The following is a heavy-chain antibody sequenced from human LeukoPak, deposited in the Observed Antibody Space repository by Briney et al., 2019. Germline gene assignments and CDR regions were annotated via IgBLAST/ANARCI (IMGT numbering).Heavy chain of an antibody. CDR2: NNGDGGTT. Sequence: GGSLRLSCVASGFSLSGYWMYWVRQAPGKGLMYISRNNGDGGTTNYADVVKGRFTMSRDNVKNTLYLQMNSLRVEDTAVYYCARDPRNVGLAPWGQGTLVTVSS. D-gene: IGHD2-15*01. V-gene: IGHV3-74*01. J-gene: IGHJ5*02. CDR3: ARDPRNVGLAP. CDR1: GFSLSGYW.